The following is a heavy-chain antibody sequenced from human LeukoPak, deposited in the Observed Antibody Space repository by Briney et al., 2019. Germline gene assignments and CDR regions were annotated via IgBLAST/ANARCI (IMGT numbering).Heavy chain of an antibody. V-gene: IGHV3-30*18. CDR3: AKDYGYYSSYYYGMDV. CDR2: VSYDGRNK. Sequence: GRSLRLSCAASGFTLSSYGMHWVRQAPGKGLEWVAVVSYDGRNKYYADSVKGRFTISRDNSKNTLYMQMNSLRAEDTAVYYCAKDYGYYSSYYYGMDVWGQGTTVTVSS. D-gene: IGHD4-11*01. J-gene: IGHJ6*02. CDR1: GFTLSSYG.